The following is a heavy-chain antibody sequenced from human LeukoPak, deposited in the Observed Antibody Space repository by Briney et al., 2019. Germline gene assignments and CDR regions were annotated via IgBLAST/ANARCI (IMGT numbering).Heavy chain of an antibody. Sequence: SGTLSLTCAVSGGSISSSNWWSWARQPPGKGLEWIGEIYHSGSTNYNPSLKSRVTISVDKSKNQFSLKLSSVTAADTAVYYCARVPYYYDSSGYYGMDVWGQGTTVTVSS. CDR3: ARVPYYYDSSGYYGMDV. CDR1: GGSISSSNW. D-gene: IGHD3-22*01. V-gene: IGHV4-4*02. CDR2: IYHSGST. J-gene: IGHJ6*02.